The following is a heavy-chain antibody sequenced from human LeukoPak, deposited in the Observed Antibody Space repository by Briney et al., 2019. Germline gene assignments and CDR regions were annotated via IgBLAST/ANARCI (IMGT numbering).Heavy chain of an antibody. J-gene: IGHJ4*02. CDR1: GFTFSSYE. V-gene: IGHV3-48*03. Sequence: GGSLRLSCAASGFTFSSYEMNWVRQAPGKGLEWVSYISSSAGTTYYADSVKGRFTISRDNAKNSLYLPMNSLRAEDTAVYFCARQQQQLWYDWGQGTLVTVSS. D-gene: IGHD5-18*01. CDR2: ISSSAGTT. CDR3: ARQQQQLWYD.